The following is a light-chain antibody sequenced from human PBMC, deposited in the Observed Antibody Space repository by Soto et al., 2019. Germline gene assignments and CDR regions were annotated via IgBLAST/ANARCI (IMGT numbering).Light chain of an antibody. Sequence: EIVLTQSPATLSLSPGERATLSCRASQSVSTNLAWYQQRPGQAPRLLIYGASARATGIPARFSGSGAGTEFTLTISSLQSEDFAVYYCHQYNNWRTFGQGTRLEI. J-gene: IGKJ5*01. CDR3: HQYNNWRT. V-gene: IGKV3-15*01. CDR1: QSVSTN. CDR2: GAS.